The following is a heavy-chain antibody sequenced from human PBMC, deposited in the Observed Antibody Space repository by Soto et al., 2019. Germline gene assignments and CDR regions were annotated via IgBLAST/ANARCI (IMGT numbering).Heavy chain of an antibody. CDR2: ISSSSSYI. CDR1: GFTFSSYS. Sequence: EVQLVESGGGLVKPGGSLRLSCAASGFTFSSYSMNWVRQAPGKGLEWVSSISSSSSYIYYADSVKGRFTISRDNAKNSLYLQMNSLRAEDTAVHYCARKMAAAIDAFDIWGQGTMVTVSS. CDR3: ARKMAAAIDAFDI. D-gene: IGHD6-13*01. V-gene: IGHV3-21*01. J-gene: IGHJ3*02.